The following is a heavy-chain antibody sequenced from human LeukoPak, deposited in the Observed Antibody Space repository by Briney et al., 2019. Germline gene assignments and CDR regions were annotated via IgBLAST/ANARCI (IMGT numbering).Heavy chain of an antibody. V-gene: IGHV3-23*01. CDR3: AKVPLGVTTVRGVIPDY. Sequence: PGGSLRLSCAASGFTFSSYAMSWVRQAPGKGLEGVSAISGSGGSTYYADSVKGRFTISRDNSKNTLYLQMNSLRAEDTAVYYCAKVPLGVTTVRGVIPDYWGQGTLVTVSS. CDR2: ISGSGGST. CDR1: GFTFSSYA. J-gene: IGHJ4*02. D-gene: IGHD3-10*01.